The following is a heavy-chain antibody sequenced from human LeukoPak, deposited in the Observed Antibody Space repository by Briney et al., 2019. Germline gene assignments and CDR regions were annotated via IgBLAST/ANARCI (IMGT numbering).Heavy chain of an antibody. Sequence: PSETLSLTCAVYGGSFSGYYWSWIRQPPGKGLEWIGEINHSGSTNYNPSLKSRVTMSVDTSKNQFSLKLSSVTAADTAVYYCVAHYYGSGTLDYWGQGTLVTVSS. V-gene: IGHV4-34*01. CDR2: INHSGST. J-gene: IGHJ4*02. CDR1: GGSFSGYY. CDR3: VAHYYGSGTLDY. D-gene: IGHD3-10*01.